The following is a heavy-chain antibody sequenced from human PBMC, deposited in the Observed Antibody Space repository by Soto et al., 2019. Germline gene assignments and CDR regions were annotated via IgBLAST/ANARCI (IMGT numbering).Heavy chain of an antibody. CDR3: ARVWEGDSLKFDY. Sequence: QVQLQESGPGLVKPSQTLSLTCTVSGGSISSGGYYWSWIRQRPGKGLEWIGYIYYSGSTYYNPSLKRRVTISVDTSKNQCSLKVSSVTAADTAVYYCARVWEGDSLKFDYWGQGTLVTVSS. CDR1: GGSISSGGYY. D-gene: IGHD2-21*02. J-gene: IGHJ4*02. CDR2: IYYSGST. V-gene: IGHV4-31*03.